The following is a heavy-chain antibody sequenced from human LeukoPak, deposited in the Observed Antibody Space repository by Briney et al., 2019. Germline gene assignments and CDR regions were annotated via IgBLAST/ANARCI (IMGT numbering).Heavy chain of an antibody. Sequence: GGSLRLSCEASGFTFSSYAMSWVRQAPGKGLEWVSGVSGSGGSTVYADSVKGRFTISRDNSKNDLYLQMNSLKADDTAVYYCAKSGYNRFDYWGQGTLVTVSS. J-gene: IGHJ4*02. CDR3: AKSGYNRFDY. CDR1: GFTFSSYA. CDR2: VSGSGGST. V-gene: IGHV3-23*01. D-gene: IGHD5-24*01.